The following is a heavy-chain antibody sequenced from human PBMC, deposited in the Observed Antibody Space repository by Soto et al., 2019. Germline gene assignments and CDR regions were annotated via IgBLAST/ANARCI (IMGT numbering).Heavy chain of an antibody. V-gene: IGHV1-69*08. D-gene: IGHD4-17*01. CDR1: GGTFSSYT. CDR3: ARDPEVTVTTGPDY. CDR2: IIPILGIA. Sequence: QVQLVQSGAEVQKPGSSVKVSCKASGGTFSSYTISWVRQAPGQGLEWMGRIIPILGIANYAQKFQGRVTITADKSTSTAYMELSSLRSEDTAVYYCARDPEVTVTTGPDYWGQGTLVTVSS. J-gene: IGHJ4*02.